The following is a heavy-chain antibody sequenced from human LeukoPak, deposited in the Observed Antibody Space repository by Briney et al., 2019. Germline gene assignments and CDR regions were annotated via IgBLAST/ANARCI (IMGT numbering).Heavy chain of an antibody. V-gene: IGHV4-4*02. CDR1: GGSVINTNW. D-gene: IGHD3-10*01. J-gene: IGHJ3*02. CDR3: ARARIDLITMVRGATAHAFDI. CDR2: VHLDQRT. Sequence: SETLSLTCGVSGGSVINTNWWTWVRQPPGKGLEWIGEVHLDQRTNYNPSLESRLTMSVDVSENQVSLKLTSVTAADTAVYYCARARIDLITMVRGATAHAFDIWGQGTMFTVSS.